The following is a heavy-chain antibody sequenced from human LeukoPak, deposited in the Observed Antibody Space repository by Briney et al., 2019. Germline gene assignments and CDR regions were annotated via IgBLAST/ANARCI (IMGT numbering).Heavy chain of an antibody. D-gene: IGHD2-2*01. CDR3: ARWVDCSSTSCSFIGFDP. CDR1: GYTFTRYY. Sequence: ASVKVSCKASGYTFTRYYMHWVRQAPGQGLVWMGIINPSGGSTSYAQKFQGRVTMTRDTSTSTVYMELSSLRSEDTAVYYCARWVDCSSTSCSFIGFDPWGQGTLVTVSS. J-gene: IGHJ5*02. V-gene: IGHV1-46*01. CDR2: INPSGGST.